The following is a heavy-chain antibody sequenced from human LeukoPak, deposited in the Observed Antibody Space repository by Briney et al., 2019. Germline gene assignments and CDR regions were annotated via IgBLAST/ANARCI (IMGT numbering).Heavy chain of an antibody. V-gene: IGHV3-23*01. D-gene: IGHD5-12*01. J-gene: IGHJ4*02. CDR1: GFTFSTYA. CDR3: AKSRYSGNFVFDY. CDR2: ISGSGANT. Sequence: GGSLRLSCAASGFTFSTYAITWVRQAPGKGPEWVAGISGSGANTYYADSVKGRFTISRDNSKNTLYLQMNSLRAEDTAVYYCAKSRYSGNFVFDYWGQGTLVTVSS.